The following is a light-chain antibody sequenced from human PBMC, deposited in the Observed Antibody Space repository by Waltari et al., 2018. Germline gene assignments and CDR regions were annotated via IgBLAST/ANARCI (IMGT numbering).Light chain of an antibody. J-gene: IGLJ2*01. CDR2: DNR. CDR3: ATWDTSLTAVV. Sequence: QSILTQAPSISAAPGPSVPISCSVHGSNIGTNDVSCYQHLPTRAPQLLIFDNRKRPSGIPDRFTGSKSGSSATLVITGLQAGDEARYFCATWDTSLTAVVFGGGTELTVL. CDR1: GSNIGTND. V-gene: IGLV1-51*01.